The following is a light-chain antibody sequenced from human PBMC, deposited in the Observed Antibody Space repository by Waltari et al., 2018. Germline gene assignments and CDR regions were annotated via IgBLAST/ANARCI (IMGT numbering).Light chain of an antibody. CDR3: HSRKGSDNQVV. CDR1: SLRTSY. CDR2: GKG. J-gene: IGLJ3*02. V-gene: IGLV3-19*01. Sequence: SSELTQGPDVSVALGQTVKITCQGDSLRTSYASWYQVKQGQAPVLGLFGKGKRPSGIPDRIAVYSLGTTSSLTITGAQAEDEADYYCHSRKGSDNQVVFGGGTKLTVL.